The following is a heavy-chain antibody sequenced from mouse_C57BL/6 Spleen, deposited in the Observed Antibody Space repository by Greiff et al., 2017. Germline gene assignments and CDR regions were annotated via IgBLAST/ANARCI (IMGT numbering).Heavy chain of an antibody. CDR3: ARSLYGSSWDFDY. CDR1: GYTFTDYN. D-gene: IGHD1-1*01. J-gene: IGHJ2*01. CDR2: INPNNGGT. V-gene: IGHV1-18*01. Sequence: VQLQQSGPELVKPGASVKIPCKASGYTFTDYNMDWVKQSHGKSLEWIGDINPNNGGTIYNQKFKGKATLTVDKSSSTAYMELRSLTSEDTAVYYCARSLYGSSWDFDYWGQGTTLTVSS.